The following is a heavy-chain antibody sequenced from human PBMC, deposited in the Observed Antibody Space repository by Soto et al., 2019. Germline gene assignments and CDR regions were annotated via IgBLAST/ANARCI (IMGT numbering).Heavy chain of an antibody. J-gene: IGHJ6*04. D-gene: IGHD1-7*01. V-gene: IGHV2-70*11. Sequence: SGPTLVNPTQTLTLTFTFSGFSLRTTGMCVSWVRQPPGKALEWLARIDWDDDKYYNPSLKTRLTISKDTSKNQVVLTLTDMDPVDTGTYYCARTRIHFDVWGKGTTVTVSS. CDR2: IDWDDDK. CDR3: ARTRIHFDV. CDR1: GFSLRTTGMC.